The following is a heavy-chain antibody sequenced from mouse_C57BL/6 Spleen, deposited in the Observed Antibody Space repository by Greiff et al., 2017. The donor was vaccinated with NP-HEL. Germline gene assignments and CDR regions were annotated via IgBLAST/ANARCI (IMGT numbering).Heavy chain of an antibody. CDR3: AREGTTVVALDY. J-gene: IGHJ2*01. CDR1: GFTFSSYA. V-gene: IGHV5-4*01. CDR2: ISDGGSYT. D-gene: IGHD1-1*01. Sequence: EVHLVESGGGLVKPGGSLKLSCAASGFTFSSYAMSWVRQTPEKRLEWVATISDGGSYTYYPDNVKGRFTISRDNAKNNLYLQMSHLKSEDTAMYYCAREGTTVVALDYWGQGTTLTVSS.